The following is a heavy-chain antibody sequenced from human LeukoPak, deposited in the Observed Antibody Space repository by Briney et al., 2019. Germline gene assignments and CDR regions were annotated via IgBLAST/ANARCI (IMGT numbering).Heavy chain of an antibody. J-gene: IGHJ4*02. CDR3: ARDGGYSSSWGGDSFDY. D-gene: IGHD6-13*01. CDR1: GGTFSNYA. V-gene: IGHV1-18*01. CDR2: ISAYNGNT. Sequence: GSSVKVSCKASGGTFSNYAISWVRQAPGQGLEWMGWISAYNGNTNYAQKLQGRVTMTTDTSTSTAYMELRSLRSDDTAVYYCARDGGYSSSWGGDSFDYWGQGTLVTVSS.